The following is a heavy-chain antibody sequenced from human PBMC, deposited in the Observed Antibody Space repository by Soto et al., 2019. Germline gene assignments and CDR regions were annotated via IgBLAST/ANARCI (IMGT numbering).Heavy chain of an antibody. CDR2: INPNSGGT. V-gene: IGHV1-2*04. CDR1: GYTFTGYY. D-gene: IGHD2-15*01. CDR3: AILGGERGYCSGGSCPFDY. J-gene: IGHJ4*02. Sequence: QGQLVQSGAEVKKPGASVKVSCKASGYTFTGYYMHWVRQAPGQGLEWMGWINPNSGGTNYAQKFQGWVTMTRDTSISTAYMELSRLRSDDTAVYYCAILGGERGYCSGGSCPFDYWGQGTLVTVSS.